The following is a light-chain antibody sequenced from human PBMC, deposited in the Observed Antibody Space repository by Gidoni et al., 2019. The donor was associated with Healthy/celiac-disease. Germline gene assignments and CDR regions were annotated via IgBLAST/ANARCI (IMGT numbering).Light chain of an antibody. CDR2: DAS. CDR3: QQRSNWPRLT. CDR1: QSVSSY. J-gene: IGKJ4*01. V-gene: IGKV3-11*01. Sequence: EIVLKQCSATLSLSPGESATLSCRASQSVSSYLAWYQQKPGQAPRLLIYDASNRATGIPARFSGSGSGTDFTLTISSLEPEDFAVYYCQQRSNWPRLTFGGGTKVEIK.